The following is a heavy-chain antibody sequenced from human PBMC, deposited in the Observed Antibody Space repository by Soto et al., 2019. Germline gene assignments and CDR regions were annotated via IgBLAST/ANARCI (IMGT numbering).Heavy chain of an antibody. V-gene: IGHV1-18*01. Sequence: GASVKVSCKASGYTFTSYGISWVRQAPGQGLEWMGWISAYNSNTNYAQKLQGRVTMTTDTSTSTAYMELRSLRSDDTAVYYCARTGGPISFYSSGWLDYWGQGTLVTVSS. CDR3: ARTGGPISFYSSGWLDY. CDR2: ISAYNSNT. CDR1: GYTFTSYG. D-gene: IGHD6-19*01. J-gene: IGHJ4*02.